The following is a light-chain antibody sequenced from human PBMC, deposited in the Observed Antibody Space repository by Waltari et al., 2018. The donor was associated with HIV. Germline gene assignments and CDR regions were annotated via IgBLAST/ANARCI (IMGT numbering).Light chain of an antibody. CDR1: QSVSFF. CDR3: QHRFNWPRTT. CDR2: DAS. J-gene: IGKJ1*01. V-gene: IGKV3-11*01. Sequence: EVVLTQSPATLSLSPGERATLSCRASQSVSFFLAWYQQKPGQAPRLLSYDASTRATGTPARFSGSGSGTDSTLTISSLEPEDFAVYYCQHRFNWPRTTFGQGTQVE.